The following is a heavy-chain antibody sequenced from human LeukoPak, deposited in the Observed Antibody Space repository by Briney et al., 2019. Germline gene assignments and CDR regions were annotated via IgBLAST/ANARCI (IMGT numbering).Heavy chain of an antibody. V-gene: IGHV3-21*01. J-gene: IGHJ4*02. CDR3: ATDRGWRTSGYYLYYFEY. Sequence: PGGSLRLSCAASGFSFSTYSMIWVRQAPGKGLEWVSSVSGTSEYIYYADSVRGRFTISRDNTMNSLYLQMSSLRAEDTAVYYCATDRGWRTSGYYLYYFEYWGQGTLVTYSS. CDR2: VSGTSEYI. CDR1: GFSFSTYS. D-gene: IGHD3-3*01.